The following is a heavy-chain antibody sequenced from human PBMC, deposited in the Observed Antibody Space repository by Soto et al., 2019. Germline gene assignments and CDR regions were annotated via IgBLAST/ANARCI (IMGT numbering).Heavy chain of an antibody. Sequence: SGGSLRLSCAASGFTFSDHYMDWVRQAPGKGLEWVSGISWNSGSIGYADSVKGRFTISRDNAKNSLYLQMNSLRAEDTALYYCAKDLEMGPAMGAFDIWGQGTMVTV. CDR1: GFTFSDHY. V-gene: IGHV3-9*01. CDR3: AKDLEMGPAMGAFDI. D-gene: IGHD1-1*01. CDR2: ISWNSGSI. J-gene: IGHJ3*02.